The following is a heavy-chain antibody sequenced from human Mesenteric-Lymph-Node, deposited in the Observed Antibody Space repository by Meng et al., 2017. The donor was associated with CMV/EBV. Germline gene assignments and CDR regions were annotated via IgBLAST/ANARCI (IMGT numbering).Heavy chain of an antibody. Sequence: GGSLRLSCAASGFAFSSYAMSWVRQAPGKGLEWVSAISGSGYSTYYADSVKGRFTISRDNSKNTLYLQMNSLRAEDTAVYYCAKDYELSSSAARPDFDYWGQGTLVTVSS. D-gene: IGHD2-2*01. J-gene: IGHJ4*02. CDR3: AKDYELSSSAARPDFDY. CDR2: ISGSGYST. V-gene: IGHV3-23*01. CDR1: GFAFSSYA.